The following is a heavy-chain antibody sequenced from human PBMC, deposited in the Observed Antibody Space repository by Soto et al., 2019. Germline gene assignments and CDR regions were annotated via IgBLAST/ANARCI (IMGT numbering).Heavy chain of an antibody. Sequence: QVQLVQSGAEVKKPGASVKVSCKASGYTFTSYGISWVRQAPGQGLEWMGWISAYNGNTNYAQKLQGRVTMTTDTSTSKAYMELRSLRSDDTAVYYCARDPLDYYDSSGRSGFDYWGQGTLVTVSS. V-gene: IGHV1-18*04. J-gene: IGHJ4*02. D-gene: IGHD3-22*01. CDR3: ARDPLDYYDSSGRSGFDY. CDR2: ISAYNGNT. CDR1: GYTFTSYG.